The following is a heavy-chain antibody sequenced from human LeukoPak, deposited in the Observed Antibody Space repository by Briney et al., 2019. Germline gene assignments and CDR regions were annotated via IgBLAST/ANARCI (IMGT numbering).Heavy chain of an antibody. Sequence: SETLSLTCTVSGGSISSYYWSWIRQPPGKGLEWIGYIYYSGSTNYNPSLKSRVTISVDTSKNQFSLKLSSVTAADTVVYYCARDASHAFDIWGQGTMVTVSS. CDR3: ARDASHAFDI. J-gene: IGHJ3*02. CDR1: GGSISSYY. CDR2: IYYSGST. V-gene: IGHV4-59*01.